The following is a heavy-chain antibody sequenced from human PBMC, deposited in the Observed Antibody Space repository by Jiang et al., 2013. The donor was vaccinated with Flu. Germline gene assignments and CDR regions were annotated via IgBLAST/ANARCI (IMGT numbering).Heavy chain of an antibody. CDR3: ARDPYAGYYGMDV. Sequence: VQLVESGGGVVQPGRSLRLSCAASGFTFSSYAMHWVRQAPGKGLEWVAVISYDGSNKYYADSVKGRFTISRDNSKNTLYLQMNSLRAEDTAVYYCARDPYAGYYGMDVWGQGTTVTVSS. CDR1: GFTFSSYA. D-gene: IGHD4-17*01. V-gene: IGHV3-30*04. J-gene: IGHJ6*02. CDR2: ISYDGSNK.